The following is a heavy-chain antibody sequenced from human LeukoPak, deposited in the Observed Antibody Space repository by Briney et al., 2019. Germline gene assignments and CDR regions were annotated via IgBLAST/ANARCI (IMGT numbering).Heavy chain of an antibody. D-gene: IGHD3-10*01. CDR1: GGSISSGSYY. CDR2: IYTSGST. Sequence: SQTLSLTCTVSGGSISSGSYYWSWIRQPAGKGLEWIGRIYTSGSTNYNPSLKSRVTISVDTSKNQFSLKLSSVTAADTAVYYCARRPYYYGSGSSYYYYMDVWGKGTTVTVSS. CDR3: ARRPYYYGSGSSYYYYMDV. J-gene: IGHJ6*03. V-gene: IGHV4-61*02.